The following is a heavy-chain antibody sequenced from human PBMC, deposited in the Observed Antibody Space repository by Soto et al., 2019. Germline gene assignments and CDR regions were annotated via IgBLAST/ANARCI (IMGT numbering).Heavy chain of an antibody. Sequence: PSETLSLTCTVSGGSISSYYWSWILQPPGKGLEWIGYIYYSGSTNYNPSLKSRVTISVDTSKNQFSLKLSSVTAADTAVYYCARHYGSGSYHNWFDPWGQGTLVPVSS. D-gene: IGHD3-10*01. CDR2: IYYSGST. CDR3: ARHYGSGSYHNWFDP. V-gene: IGHV4-59*08. CDR1: GGSISSYY. J-gene: IGHJ5*02.